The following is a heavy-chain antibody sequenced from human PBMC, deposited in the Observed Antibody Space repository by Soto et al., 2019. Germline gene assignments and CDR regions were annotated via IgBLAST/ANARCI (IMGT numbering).Heavy chain of an antibody. J-gene: IGHJ4*02. V-gene: IGHV3-30-3*01. CDR3: AANYDGSGSYDY. CDR1: GFTFSSYA. D-gene: IGHD3-10*01. Sequence: QVQLVESGGGVVQPGRSLRLSCAASGFTFSSYAMHWVRQAPGKGLEWVAVISYDGSNKYYADSVKGRFTISRDNSKNTLYLQMNSLRAEDTAVYYCAANYDGSGSYDYWGQGTLVTVSS. CDR2: ISYDGSNK.